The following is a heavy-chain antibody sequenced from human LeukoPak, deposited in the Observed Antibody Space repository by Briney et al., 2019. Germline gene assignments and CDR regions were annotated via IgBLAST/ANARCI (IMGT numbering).Heavy chain of an antibody. CDR1: GFTFSNYG. Sequence: GGSLRLSCSVSGFTFSNYGMHWVRQAPGRGLEWVAFIRFDGSNKYYRDSVKGRLTISRDNSKNTLYLEMNSLRPEDTAVYYCARDLVWGQGTLVTVSS. CDR2: IRFDGSNK. CDR3: ARDLV. V-gene: IGHV3-30*02. D-gene: IGHD2-8*02. J-gene: IGHJ4*02.